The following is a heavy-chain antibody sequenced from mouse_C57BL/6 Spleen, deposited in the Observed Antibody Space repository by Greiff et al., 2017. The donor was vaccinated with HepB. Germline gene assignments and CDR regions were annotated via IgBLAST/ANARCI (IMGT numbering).Heavy chain of an antibody. J-gene: IGHJ2*01. Sequence: QVQLQQPGAELVKPGASVKLSCKASGYTFTSYWMQWVKQRPGQGLEWIGEIYPSDSYTNYNQKFKGKATLTVDTSSSTAYMQLSSLTSEDSAVYYCARFGSSYYFDYWGQGTTLTVSS. CDR3: ARFGSSYYFDY. V-gene: IGHV1-50*01. CDR2: IYPSDSYT. D-gene: IGHD1-1*01. CDR1: GYTFTSYW.